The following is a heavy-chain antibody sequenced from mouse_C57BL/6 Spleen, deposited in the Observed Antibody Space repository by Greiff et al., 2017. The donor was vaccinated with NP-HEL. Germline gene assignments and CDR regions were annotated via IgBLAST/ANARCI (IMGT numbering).Heavy chain of an antibody. CDR2: ISYDGSN. J-gene: IGHJ3*01. V-gene: IGHV3-6*01. CDR3: ARRDGYYEGAWFAY. D-gene: IGHD2-3*01. CDR1: GYSITSGYY. Sequence: EVQRVESGPGLVKPSQSLSLTCSVTGYSITSGYYWNWIRQFPGNKLEWMGYISYDGSNNYNPSLKNRISITRDTSKNQFFLKLNSVTTEDTATYYCARRDGYYEGAWFAYWGQGTLVTVSA.